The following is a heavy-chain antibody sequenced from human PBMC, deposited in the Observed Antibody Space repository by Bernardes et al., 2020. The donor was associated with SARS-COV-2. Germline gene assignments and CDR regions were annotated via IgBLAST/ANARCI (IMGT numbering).Heavy chain of an antibody. Sequence: SETLSLTCTVSGGSISSYYWSWIRQPPGKGLEWIGYIYYSGSTHYNPSLKSRVTISVDTSKNQFSLKLSSVTAADTAVYYCARQALRSITIFGVVKGQNWFDPWGQGTLVTVSS. CDR1: GGSISSYY. J-gene: IGHJ5*02. V-gene: IGHV4-59*08. CDR2: IYYSGST. D-gene: IGHD3-3*01. CDR3: ARQALRSITIFGVVKGQNWFDP.